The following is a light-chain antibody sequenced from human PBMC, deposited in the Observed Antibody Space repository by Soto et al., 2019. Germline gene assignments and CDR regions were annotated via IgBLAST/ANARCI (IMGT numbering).Light chain of an antibody. CDR3: SSYTSSSTFGV. CDR1: SSDVGGYNY. J-gene: IGLJ2*01. CDR2: DVS. V-gene: IGLV2-14*01. Sequence: QSVLTQPASVSASPGQSITISCTGTSSDVGGYNYVSWYQQHPGKAPKLMIYDVSNRPSGVSNRFSGSKSGNTASLTISGLQAEDEADYYCSSYTSSSTFGVFGGGTKLTVL.